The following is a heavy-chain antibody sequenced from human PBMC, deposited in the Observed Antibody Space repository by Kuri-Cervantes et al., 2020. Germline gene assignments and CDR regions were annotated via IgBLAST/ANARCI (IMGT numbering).Heavy chain of an antibody. CDR3: ARDQGTVTEQNQDYGDWYYYYYGMDV. V-gene: IGHV4-59*13. CDR1: GGSISSYY. D-gene: IGHD4-17*01. Sequence: SETLSLTCTVSGGSISSYYWSWIRQPPGKGPEWIGYIYYSGSTNYNPSLKSRVTMSVDSSKNQFSLKLTSVTAADTAVYYCARDQGTVTEQNQDYGDWYYYYYGMDVWGQGTTVTVSS. J-gene: IGHJ6*02. CDR2: IYYSGST.